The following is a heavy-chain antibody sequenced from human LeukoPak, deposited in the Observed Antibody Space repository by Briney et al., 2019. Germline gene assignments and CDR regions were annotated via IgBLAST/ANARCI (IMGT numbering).Heavy chain of an antibody. J-gene: IGHJ3*02. CDR2: INPNSGGT. D-gene: IGHD3-9*01. CDR3: ARGMRYFDWLLRIDAFDI. CDR1: GYTFTGYY. V-gene: IGHV1-2*02. Sequence: ASVKVSCKASGYTFTGYYMHWVRQAPGQGLEWMGWINPNSGGTNYAQKFQGRVTMTRDTSISTAYMELSRLRSDDTAVYYCARGMRYFDWLLRIDAFDIWGQGTMVTASS.